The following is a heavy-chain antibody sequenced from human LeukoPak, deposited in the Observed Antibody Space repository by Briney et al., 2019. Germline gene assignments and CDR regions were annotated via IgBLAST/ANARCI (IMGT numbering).Heavy chain of an antibody. D-gene: IGHD6-13*01. CDR2: INPNSGDT. J-gene: IGHJ4*02. CDR3: ARGHSSSWYVLDY. CDR1: GYTFTGYI. Sequence: ASVKVSCKASGYTFTGYIMHWVRQAPGQGLEWMGWINPNSGDTKYTQKFQGRVTMTRNTSISTAYMELSSLRSEDTAVYYCARGHSSSWYVLDYWGQGTLVTVSS. V-gene: IGHV1-2*02.